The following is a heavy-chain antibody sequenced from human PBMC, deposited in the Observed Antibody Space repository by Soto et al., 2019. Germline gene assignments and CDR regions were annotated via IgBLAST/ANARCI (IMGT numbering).Heavy chain of an antibody. CDR3: APGPKITMVRGVIQNRDYYYYYGMDV. D-gene: IGHD3-10*01. Sequence: PGGSLRLSCAASGFTFSSYAMHWVRPAPGKGLEWVAVISYDGSNKYYADSVKGRFTISRDNSKNTLYLQMDSLRAEDTAVYYCAPGPKITMVRGVIQNRDYYYYYGMDVWGQGTTVTVSS. CDR1: GFTFSSYA. J-gene: IGHJ6*02. CDR2: ISYDGSNK. V-gene: IGHV3-30-3*01.